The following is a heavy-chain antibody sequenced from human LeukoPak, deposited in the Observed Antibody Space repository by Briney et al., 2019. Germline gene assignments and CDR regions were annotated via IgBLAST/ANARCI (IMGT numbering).Heavy chain of an antibody. V-gene: IGHV1-2*02. CDR1: GYTFTSYD. D-gene: IGHD4-17*01. Sequence: GASVKVSCKASGYTFTSYDINWVRQATGQGLEWMGWMNPNSGGTNYAQKFQGRVTMTRDTSISTAYMELSRLNSDDTAVYYCAKNMGYGDYWYFDLWGRGTLVTVSS. CDR3: AKNMGYGDYWYFDL. CDR2: MNPNSGGT. J-gene: IGHJ2*01.